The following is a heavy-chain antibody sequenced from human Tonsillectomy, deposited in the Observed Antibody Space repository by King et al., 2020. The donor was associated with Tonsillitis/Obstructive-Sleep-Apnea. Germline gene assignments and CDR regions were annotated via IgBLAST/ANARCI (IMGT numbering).Heavy chain of an antibody. CDR2: ISFDGSNK. D-gene: IGHD4-11*01. CDR3: AKELEEGGQGLTTDWFDP. V-gene: IGHV3-30*18. J-gene: IGHJ5*02. CDR1: GFTFSRYA. Sequence: VQLVESGGGVVQPGRSLRLSCAASGFTFSRYAMHWVRQAPGKGLEWVAVISFDGSNKHYADSVKGRFTISRDNSKNTQYLQMNSLRGEDTAVYYCAKELEEGGQGLTTDWFDPWGQGTLVTVSS.